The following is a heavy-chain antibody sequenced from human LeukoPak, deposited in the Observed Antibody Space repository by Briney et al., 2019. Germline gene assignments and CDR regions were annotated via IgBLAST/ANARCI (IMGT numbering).Heavy chain of an antibody. CDR2: ISSYNGNT. Sequence: ASVKVSCKSSVYTFTSYGISWVRQAPGQGLERMGWISSYNGNTNYAQKLHGRITMTTDTSTRTAYMELRSLRSDDTAVYYCARIPTGGFLEWSYYYYYGMDVWGQGTTVTVSS. J-gene: IGHJ6*02. CDR1: VYTFTSYG. V-gene: IGHV1-18*01. CDR3: ARIPTGGFLEWSYYYYYGMDV. D-gene: IGHD3-3*01.